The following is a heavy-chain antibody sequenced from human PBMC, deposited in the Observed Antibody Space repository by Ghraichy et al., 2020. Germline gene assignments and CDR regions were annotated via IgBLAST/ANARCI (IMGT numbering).Heavy chain of an antibody. CDR3: VRDANDSSGYWYWYFDL. Sequence: ETLSLTCTVSGGSIRSYYWSWIRQPPGKGLEWIGYIYSSGSANYNPSLKSRVTISVDTSKNQFSLRLRSVTAADTAVYYCVRDANDSSGYWYWYFDLWGRGTLVTVSS. CDR1: GGSIRSYY. V-gene: IGHV4-59*01. J-gene: IGHJ2*01. CDR2: IYSSGSA. D-gene: IGHD3-22*01.